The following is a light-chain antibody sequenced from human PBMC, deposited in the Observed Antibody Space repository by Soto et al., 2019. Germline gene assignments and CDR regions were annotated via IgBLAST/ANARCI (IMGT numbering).Light chain of an antibody. Sequence: TQSPATLSVSPGDRATLSCRASQSVISNLAWYQQKPGQAPRLLIYATSTRAAGIPDRFSGSGSGTEFTLTISSLQPDDFATYYCQQYNSYSRTFGQGTKVDIK. CDR2: ATS. V-gene: IGKV3D-15*01. J-gene: IGKJ2*01. CDR3: QQYNSYSRT. CDR1: QSVISN.